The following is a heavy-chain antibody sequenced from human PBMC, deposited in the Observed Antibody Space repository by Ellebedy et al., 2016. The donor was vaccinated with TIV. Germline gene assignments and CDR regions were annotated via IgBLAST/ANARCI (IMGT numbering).Heavy chain of an antibody. CDR1: GFTFSSYA. CDR2: ISSTGSRT. Sequence: GESLKISCAASGFTFSSYAMSWVRQAPGKGLEWVSTISSTGSRTYYTDSVEGRFIISRDTSKKTLYLQMNGLRAEDTAIYYCAKGRGGGSDSSAPRYYFDYWGLGTLVTVSS. CDR3: AKGRGGGSDSSAPRYYFDY. V-gene: IGHV3-23*01. J-gene: IGHJ4*02. D-gene: IGHD3-22*01.